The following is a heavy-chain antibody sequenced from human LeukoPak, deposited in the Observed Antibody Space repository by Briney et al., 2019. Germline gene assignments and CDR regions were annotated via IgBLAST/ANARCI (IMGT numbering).Heavy chain of an antibody. CDR3: ARIASSSGQEYYFDY. J-gene: IGHJ4*02. CDR2: ISSSSSYK. V-gene: IGHV3-21*01. Sequence: GGSLRLSCAASGFTFSSYSMKWVRQARGKGLEGVSSISSSSSYKYYADSVKGLFTISRDNAKTSLYLQMNRLRAEDTAVYYCARIASSSGQEYYFDYWGQGTLVTVSS. CDR1: GFTFSSYS. D-gene: IGHD6-19*01.